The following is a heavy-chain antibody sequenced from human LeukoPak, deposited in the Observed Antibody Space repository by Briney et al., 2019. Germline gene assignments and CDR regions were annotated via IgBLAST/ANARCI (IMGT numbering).Heavy chain of an antibody. CDR1: GGSISSYY. J-gene: IGHJ5*02. V-gene: IGHV4-4*07. D-gene: IGHD6-13*01. CDR2: IYTSGST. CDR3: ARGGLSSSWYFWFDP. Sequence: SETLSLTCTVSGGSISSYYWSWIRQPAGKGLEWIGRIYTSGSTNYNPSLKSRVTMSVDTSKNQFSLKLSSVTAADTAVYYCARGGLSSSWYFWFDPWGREPWSPSPQ.